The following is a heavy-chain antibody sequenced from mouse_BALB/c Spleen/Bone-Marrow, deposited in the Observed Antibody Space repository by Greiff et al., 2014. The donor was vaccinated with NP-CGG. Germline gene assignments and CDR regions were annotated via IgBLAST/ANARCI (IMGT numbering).Heavy chain of an antibody. CDR1: GFAFSSSC. CDR3: ARDDCGPDY. Sequence: QVQLQQSGAELVRPGSSVKISCKASGFAFSSSCMNWVKQRPGQGLEWIGQIYPGDGDTNYNGKFKGKATLTADMTSSTTFIQLSSLASEGSAVYFFARDDCGPDYWGQGTTLTVSS. J-gene: IGHJ2*01. V-gene: IGHV1-80*01. CDR2: IYPGDGDT. D-gene: IGHD2-4*01.